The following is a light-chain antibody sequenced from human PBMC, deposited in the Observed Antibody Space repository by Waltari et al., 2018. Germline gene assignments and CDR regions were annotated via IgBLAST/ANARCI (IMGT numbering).Light chain of an antibody. CDR2: DVS. J-gene: IGLJ3*02. CDR1: RSDVGDYNF. Sequence: QSALTPPASASRSPGPSITLSCPGTRSDVGDYNFVSWYQQYPGKAPKLMIYDVSKRPSGVSNRFSGSKSGNRASLTISGLQAEDEADYYCSSYTSSSTWVFGGGTKLTVL. CDR3: SSYTSSSTWV. V-gene: IGLV2-14*01.